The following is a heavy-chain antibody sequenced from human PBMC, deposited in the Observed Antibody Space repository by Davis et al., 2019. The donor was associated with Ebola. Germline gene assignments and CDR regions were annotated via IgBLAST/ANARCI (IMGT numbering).Heavy chain of an antibody. Sequence: GESLKISCAASGFTFSSYSMNWVRQAPGKGLVWVSRINSDGSSTSYADSVKGRFTISRDNAKNTLYLQMNSLRAEDTAVYYCARDSSSWSLNWFDPWGQGTLVTVSS. CDR2: INSDGSST. CDR1: GFTFSSYS. J-gene: IGHJ5*02. D-gene: IGHD6-13*01. V-gene: IGHV3-74*01. CDR3: ARDSSSWSLNWFDP.